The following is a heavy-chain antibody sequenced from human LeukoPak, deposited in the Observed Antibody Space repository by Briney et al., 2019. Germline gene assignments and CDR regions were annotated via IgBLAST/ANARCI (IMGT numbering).Heavy chain of an antibody. Sequence: GGSLRLSCAASGFTFGSYEFNWVRQAPGKGLQWISYIDATGDTIFYSDSVRGRFTISRDNTRNSLFLQMNSLRAEDTAVYYCARDSSAMLRGYSDYWGLGTLVTVSS. J-gene: IGHJ4*02. CDR3: ARDSSAMLRGYSDY. V-gene: IGHV3-48*03. D-gene: IGHD3-10*01. CDR1: GFTFGSYE. CDR2: IDATGDTI.